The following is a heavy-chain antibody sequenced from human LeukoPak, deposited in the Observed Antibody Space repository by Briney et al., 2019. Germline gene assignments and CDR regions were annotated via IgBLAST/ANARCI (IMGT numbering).Heavy chain of an antibody. D-gene: IGHD3-22*01. V-gene: IGHV3-11*01. CDR2: ISSSGSTI. J-gene: IGHJ6*03. CDR1: GFTFSDYY. CDR3: ARRSRMIVVVITTSTDYYMDV. Sequence: GSLRLSCAASGFTFSDYYMSWIRQAPGKGLEWVSYISSSGSTIYYADSVKGRFTGSRDNAKNSLYLQMNSLRAEDTAVYYCARRSRMIVVVITTSTDYYMDVWGKGTTVTVSS.